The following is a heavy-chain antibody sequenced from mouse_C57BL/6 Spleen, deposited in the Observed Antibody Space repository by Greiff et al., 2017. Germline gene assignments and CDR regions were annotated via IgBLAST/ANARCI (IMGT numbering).Heavy chain of an antibody. CDR3: ARSGYYGRAMDY. J-gene: IGHJ4*01. D-gene: IGHD1-1*01. CDR2: IYPRSGNP. Sequence: QVQLQQSGAELARPGASVKLSCKASGYTFTSYGISWVKQRTGQGLEWIGEIYPRSGNPYYNEKFKGKATLTADKSSSTAYMELRSLTSADSAVYFCARSGYYGRAMDYWGQGTSVTVSS. CDR1: GYTFTSYG. V-gene: IGHV1-81*01.